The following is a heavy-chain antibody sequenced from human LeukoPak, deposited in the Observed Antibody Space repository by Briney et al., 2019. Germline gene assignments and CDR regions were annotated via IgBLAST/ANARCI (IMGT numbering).Heavy chain of an antibody. J-gene: IGHJ4*02. CDR1: GFTLSSYW. CDR3: TRGGSGSYGRFEY. V-gene: IGHV3-74*01. CDR2: ISPDGSDS. Sequence: PGGSLRLSCAASGFTLSSYWMHWVRQVPGEGLVWVSRISPDGSDSNYADSVKGRFTISRDNTKNTLYLQMNSLRDEDTPVYYCTRGGSGSYGRFEYWGQGTLVIVSS. D-gene: IGHD1-26*01.